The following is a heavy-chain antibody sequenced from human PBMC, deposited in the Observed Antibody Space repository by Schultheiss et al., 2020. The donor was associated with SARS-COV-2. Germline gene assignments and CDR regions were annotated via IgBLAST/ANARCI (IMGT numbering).Heavy chain of an antibody. V-gene: IGHV4-59*12. CDR2: VYYSGST. CDR3: AREGGIVVVPAAILGRGYYYYYMDV. CDR1: GGSISSYY. Sequence: ETLSLTCTVSGGSISSYYWSWIRQPPGKGLEWIAYVYYSGSTNYNPSLKSRVTISVDTSKNQFSLKLSSVTAADTAVYYCAREGGIVVVPAAILGRGYYYYYMDVWGKGTTVTVSS. D-gene: IGHD2-2*02. J-gene: IGHJ6*03.